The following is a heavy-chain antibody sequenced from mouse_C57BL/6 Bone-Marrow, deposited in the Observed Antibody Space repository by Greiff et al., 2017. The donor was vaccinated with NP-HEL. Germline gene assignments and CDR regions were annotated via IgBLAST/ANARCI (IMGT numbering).Heavy chain of an antibody. CDR3: ARPLWRRFAY. J-gene: IGHJ3*01. Sequence: VQLLQSGPELVKPGASLKISCKASGYSFTAYYMNWVKQSPEKSLEWIGEINPSTVGTTYNQKFKAKAILTVDKSSSTAYMQLKSLTSEDSAVYYCARPLWRRFAYWGQGTRDAVSA. CDR2: INPSTVGT. CDR1: GYSFTAYY. V-gene: IGHV1-42*01.